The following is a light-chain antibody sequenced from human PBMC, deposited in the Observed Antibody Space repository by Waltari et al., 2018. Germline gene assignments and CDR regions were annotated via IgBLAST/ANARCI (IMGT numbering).Light chain of an antibody. CDR2: EGN. CDR3: CSYTGTTTPRL. J-gene: IGLJ3*02. Sequence: QSALTQPASVSGSPGQSITISCTGPSSDVGSYNLVSWYQQHPGKAPKVIIYEGNKRPSGGSDRVSGSKSGNTASLTIAGPQAEYEADYYCCSYTGTTTPRLFGGGTKLTVL. CDR1: SSDVGSYNL. V-gene: IGLV2-23*01.